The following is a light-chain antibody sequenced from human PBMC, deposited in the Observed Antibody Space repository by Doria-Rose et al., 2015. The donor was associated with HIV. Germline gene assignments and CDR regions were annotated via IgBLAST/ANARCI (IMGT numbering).Light chain of an antibody. J-gene: IGKJ1*01. CDR2: DGS. Sequence: TQSPGTLSLSPGARATLSCRASQSFSSTYLAWYQQKPGQAPSLLIYDGSTRATGIPDRFSASGSGTDFTLTINRLEPEDFALYYCHQYGTSWTFXQGXKXEI. CDR3: HQYGTSWT. CDR1: QSFSSTY. V-gene: IGKV3-20*01.